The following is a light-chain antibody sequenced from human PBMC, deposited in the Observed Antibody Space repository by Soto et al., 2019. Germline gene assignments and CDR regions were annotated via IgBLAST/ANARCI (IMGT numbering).Light chain of an antibody. Sequence: SYELTQPPSVSVSPGQTARITCSGDALPKQYAYWYQQKPGQAPVLVIYKATERPSGIPERFSGSSSGTTVTLTISGVQAEAEADYYCQSADSSGTYVVFGGGTKLTVL. J-gene: IGLJ2*01. CDR2: KAT. V-gene: IGLV3-25*03. CDR3: QSADSSGTYVV. CDR1: ALPKQY.